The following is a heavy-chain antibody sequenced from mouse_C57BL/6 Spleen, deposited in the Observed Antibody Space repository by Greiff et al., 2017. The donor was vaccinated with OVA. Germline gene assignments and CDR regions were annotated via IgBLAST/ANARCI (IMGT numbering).Heavy chain of an antibody. Sequence: VQLQQPGAELVMPGASVKLSCKASGYTFTSYWMHWVKQRPGQGLEWIGEIDPSDSYTNYNQKFKGKSTLTVDKSSSTAYMQLSSLTSEDSAVYYCARYGSSYCFDYWGQGTTLTVSS. J-gene: IGHJ2*01. CDR3: ARYGSSYCFDY. CDR1: GYTFTSYW. CDR2: IDPSDSYT. D-gene: IGHD1-1*01. V-gene: IGHV1-69*01.